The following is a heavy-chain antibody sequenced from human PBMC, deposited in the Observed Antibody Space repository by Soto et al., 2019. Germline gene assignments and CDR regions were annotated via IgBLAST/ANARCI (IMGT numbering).Heavy chain of an antibody. V-gene: IGHV4-31*03. J-gene: IGHJ4*02. CDR2: IYYSGST. CDR1: GGSISSGGYY. D-gene: IGHD3-22*01. Sequence: SETLSLTCTVSGGSISSGGYYWSWIRQHPGKGLEWIGYIYYSGSTYYNPSLKSRVTISVDTSKNQFSLKLSSVTAADTAVYYCAREERHYYDSSGYLDYWGQGTLVTV. CDR3: AREERHYYDSSGYLDY.